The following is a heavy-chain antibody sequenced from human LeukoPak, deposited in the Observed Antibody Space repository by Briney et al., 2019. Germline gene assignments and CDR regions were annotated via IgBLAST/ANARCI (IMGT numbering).Heavy chain of an antibody. CDR1: GGSISSYY. CDR3: ARGGACGGDCFAAADSFDI. V-gene: IGHV4-59*01. CDR2: IYYSGST. Sequence: SETLSLTCSVSGGSISSYYWSWIRRSPGKGLEWIRYIYYSGSTNYNPSLKSPVTISVDTSKNQFSLKLSSMTAADTAIYYCARGGACGGDCFAAADSFDIWGRGTMVTVSS. D-gene: IGHD2-21*01. J-gene: IGHJ3*02.